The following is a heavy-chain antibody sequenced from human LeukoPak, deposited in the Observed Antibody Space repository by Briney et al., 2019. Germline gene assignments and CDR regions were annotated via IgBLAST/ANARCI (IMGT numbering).Heavy chain of an antibody. V-gene: IGHV4-59*12. J-gene: IGHJ4*02. CDR1: GGSISSYY. CDR2: IYYSGST. Sequence: SETLSLTCTVSGGSISSYYWSWIRQPPGKGLEWIGYIYYSGSTYYNPSLKSRVTISVDTSKNQFSLKLSSVTAADTAVYYCARGEYSSSSTLFDYWGQGTLVTVSS. CDR3: ARGEYSSSSTLFDY. D-gene: IGHD6-6*01.